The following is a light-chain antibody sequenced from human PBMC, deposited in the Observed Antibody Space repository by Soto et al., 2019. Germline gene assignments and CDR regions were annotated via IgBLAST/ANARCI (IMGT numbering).Light chain of an antibody. Sequence: QSVLTQPPSASGTPGQRVTISCSGSSSNIASNTVNWYQQLPGTAPKLLIYRNDQRPSGVPDRFSGSKSGTSASLAISGLQSEDEADYYCAAWDDSLNGRVFGTGTQLTVL. J-gene: IGLJ1*01. V-gene: IGLV1-44*01. CDR3: AAWDDSLNGRV. CDR1: SSNIASNT. CDR2: RND.